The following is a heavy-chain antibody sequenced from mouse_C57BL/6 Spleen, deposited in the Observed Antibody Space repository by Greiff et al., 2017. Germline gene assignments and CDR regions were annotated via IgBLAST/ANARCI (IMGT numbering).Heavy chain of an antibody. CDR3: AIWGDYAFAD. J-gene: IGHJ3*01. V-gene: IGHV1-74*01. CDR1: GYTFTSYW. CDR2: IHPSDSDT. D-gene: IGHD2-4*01. Sequence: QVQLQQPGAELVKPGASVKVSCKASGYTFTSYWMHWVKQRPGQGLEWIGRIHPSDSDTNYNQKVKGKATLTVDKSSSTTYMRLSSLTSEDSAVYYSAIWGDYAFADWGQGTLVTVSA.